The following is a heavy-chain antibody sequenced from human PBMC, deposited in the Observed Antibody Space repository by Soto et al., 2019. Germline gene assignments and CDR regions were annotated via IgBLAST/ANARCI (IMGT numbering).Heavy chain of an antibody. Sequence: QVQLVESGGGVVQPGRSLRLSCAASGFTFSSCAMHWVRQAPGKGLEWVALISYDGSNKYYADSVKGRFTISRDNSKNTLYLQMNSLRAEDTAVSYCARDKRDLRVLEWSYYFDYWGQGTLVTVSS. D-gene: IGHD3-3*01. J-gene: IGHJ4*02. V-gene: IGHV3-30-3*01. CDR1: GFTFSSCA. CDR2: ISYDGSNK. CDR3: ARDKRDLRVLEWSYYFDY.